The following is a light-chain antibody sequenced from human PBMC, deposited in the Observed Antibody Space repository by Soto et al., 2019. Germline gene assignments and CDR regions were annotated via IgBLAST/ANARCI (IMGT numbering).Light chain of an antibody. J-gene: IGKJ1*01. CDR2: GAS. CDR3: KQYNNWPPMA. V-gene: IGKV3-15*01. CDR1: QSVSSN. Sequence: EIVMTQSPATLSVSPGERATLSCRASQSVSSNLAWYQQKPGQAPRLLIYGASTRATGIPARFSGSGSGTEFTLTISSLQSEDFVVYYCKQYNNWPPMAFGQGTKVEIK.